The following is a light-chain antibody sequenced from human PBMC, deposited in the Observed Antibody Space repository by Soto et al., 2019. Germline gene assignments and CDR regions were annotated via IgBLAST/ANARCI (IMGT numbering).Light chain of an antibody. CDR1: QVTSTY. CDR3: QQYSTSPIS. CDR2: GAS. J-gene: IGKJ5*01. V-gene: IGKV3-20*01. Sequence: ENVLTQSPGTLYLSPGEIATLSCRASQVTSTYLSWNQQTPGQAPRRLIYGASSRATGIPDRFSVSGSRTDFSPAISRLGPEDFAVYYCQQYSTSPISFGQGTRLELQ.